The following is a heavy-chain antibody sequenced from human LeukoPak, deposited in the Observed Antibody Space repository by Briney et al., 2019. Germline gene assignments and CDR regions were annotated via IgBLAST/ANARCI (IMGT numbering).Heavy chain of an antibody. CDR3: ARGGRRNYGDYEVWFDP. J-gene: IGHJ5*02. D-gene: IGHD4-17*01. V-gene: IGHV4-34*01. CDR2: INHSGST. CDR1: GGSFSGYY. Sequence: SETLSLTCAVYGGSFSGYYWSWIRQPPGKGLEWIGEINHSGSTNYNPSLKSRVTISVDTSKNQFSLKLSSVTAADTAVYYCARGGRRNYGDYEVWFDPWGQGTLVTVSS.